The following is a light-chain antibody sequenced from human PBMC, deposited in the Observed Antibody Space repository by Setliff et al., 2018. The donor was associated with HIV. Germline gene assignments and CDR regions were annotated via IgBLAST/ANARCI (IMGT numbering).Light chain of an antibody. CDR3: CSYAGSYTYV. J-gene: IGLJ1*01. Sequence: QSALTQPRSVSGSPGQSVTISCTGISSDVGGYNYVSWYQQHPGKAPKLMIYDVTKGPSGVPDRFSGSKSGNTASLTISGLQAEDEADYYCCSYAGSYTYVFGTGTK. CDR1: SSDVGGYNY. V-gene: IGLV2-11*01. CDR2: DVT.